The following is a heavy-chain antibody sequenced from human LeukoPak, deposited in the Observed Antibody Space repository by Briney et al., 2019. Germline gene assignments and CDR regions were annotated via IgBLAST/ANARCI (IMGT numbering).Heavy chain of an antibody. CDR1: GFTFSTYN. J-gene: IGHJ4*02. CDR3: AREGVAVAGELDY. D-gene: IGHD6-19*01. V-gene: IGHV3-48*01. Sequence: PGGSLRLSCAASGFTFSTYNMNWVRQAPGKGLEWVSYISSTSSTIHYADSVKGRFTISRDNSKNTLYLQMNSLRAEDTAVYYCAREGVAVAGELDYWGQGTLVTVSS. CDR2: ISSTSSTI.